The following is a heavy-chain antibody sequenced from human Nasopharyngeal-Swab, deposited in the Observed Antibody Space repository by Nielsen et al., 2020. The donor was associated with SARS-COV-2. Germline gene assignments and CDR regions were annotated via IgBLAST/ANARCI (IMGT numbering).Heavy chain of an antibody. CDR1: GFNFGTHN. V-gene: IGHV3-7*03. Sequence: GESLKISCAASGFNFGTHNMDWVRQAPGKGLEWVANIKQDGSKKNYVDSVKGRFTISRDDAMNSLYLQMNSLRAEDTAVYYCATHNDYRFENWGQGTLVSVSS. J-gene: IGHJ4*02. CDR2: IKQDGSKK. D-gene: IGHD4-11*01. CDR3: ATHNDYRFEN.